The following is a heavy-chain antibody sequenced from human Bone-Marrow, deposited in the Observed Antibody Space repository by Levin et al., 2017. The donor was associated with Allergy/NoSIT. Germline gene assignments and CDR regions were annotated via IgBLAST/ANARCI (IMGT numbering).Heavy chain of an antibody. Sequence: GGSLRLSCAASGFTFSSYSMNWVRQAPGKGLEWVSSISSGSSYIYYADSVKGRFTISRDNAKNSLFLQMNSMRAEDTAVYYCAREADSSSSWEFDLWGRGTLVTVSS. CDR3: AREADSSSSWEFDL. D-gene: IGHD6-6*01. V-gene: IGHV3-21*01. CDR2: ISSGSSYI. J-gene: IGHJ2*01. CDR1: GFTFSSYS.